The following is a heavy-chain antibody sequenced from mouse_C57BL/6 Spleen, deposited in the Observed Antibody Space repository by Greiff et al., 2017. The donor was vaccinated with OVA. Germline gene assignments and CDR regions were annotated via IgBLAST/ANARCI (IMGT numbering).Heavy chain of an antibody. CDR2: ILPGSGST. D-gene: IGHD1-1*01. J-gene: IGHJ1*03. Sequence: QVQLQQSGAELMKPGASVKLSCKATGYTFTGYWIEWVKQRPGHGLEWIGEILPGSGSTNYNEKFKGKATFTADTSSNTAYMQRSSLTTEDSAIYYCARGITTVVALYWYFDVWGTGTTVTVSS. CDR1: GYTFTGYW. CDR3: ARGITTVVALYWYFDV. V-gene: IGHV1-9*01.